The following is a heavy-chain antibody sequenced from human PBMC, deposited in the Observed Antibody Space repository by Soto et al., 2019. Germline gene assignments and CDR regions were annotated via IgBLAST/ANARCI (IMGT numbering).Heavy chain of an antibody. CDR1: GGTFSSYA. J-gene: IGHJ6*02. CDR2: IIPIFGTA. D-gene: IGHD1-26*01. V-gene: IGHV1-69*01. CDR3: ASAKSSGYFYDYDGMDG. Sequence: QVQLVQSGAEVKKPGSSVKVSCKASGGTFSSYAISWVRQAPAQGLEWMGGIIPIFGTANYAQKFQGRVTITADESTSTAYMELSSLGSEETAGYCSASAKSSGYFYDYDGMDGWGQGTTVIVSS.